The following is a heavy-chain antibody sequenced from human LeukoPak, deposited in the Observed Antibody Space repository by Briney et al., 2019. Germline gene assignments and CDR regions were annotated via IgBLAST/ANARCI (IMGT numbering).Heavy chain of an antibody. Sequence: SETLSLTCTVSGGSISSHYWSWIRQPPGKGLEWIGYIYYSGNTNYNPSLKSRVTISVDTSKGQFSLKLNSVTAADTAVYYCAREGSVTTIFGVVNWFDPWGQGTLVTVSS. V-gene: IGHV4-59*11. CDR3: AREGSVTTIFGVVNWFDP. J-gene: IGHJ5*02. D-gene: IGHD3-3*01. CDR1: GGSISSHY. CDR2: IYYSGNT.